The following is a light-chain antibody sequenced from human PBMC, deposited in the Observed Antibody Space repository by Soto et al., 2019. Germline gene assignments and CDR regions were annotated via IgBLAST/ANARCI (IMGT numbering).Light chain of an antibody. CDR1: QSVSSSY. CDR3: QQYSSSPRT. CDR2: GAS. J-gene: IGKJ3*01. V-gene: IGKV3-20*01. Sequence: EIVLTQSPGTLSLSPGERATLSCRASQSVSSSYLAWYQQKPGQAPRLLIYGASSRATGIPDSFSGSGSGTDFTLTISRLEPEDFAVYYCQQYSSSPRTFGPGTKVDIK.